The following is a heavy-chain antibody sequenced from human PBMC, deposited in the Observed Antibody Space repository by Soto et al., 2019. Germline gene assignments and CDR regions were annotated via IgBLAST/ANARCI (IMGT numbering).Heavy chain of an antibody. J-gene: IGHJ3*02. V-gene: IGHV3-7*01. Sequence: GGSVRISCAASGFACSRQWMSCVRLAPGKGLQWVANIKEDGSEKSYVDAVKGRFTISRDNAKNSLYLQVDSLRAEDTALYFFVRGRLPVSNDFSDISRQRTRDT. CDR1: GFACSRQW. CDR2: IKEDGSEK. D-gene: IGHD3-3*01. CDR3: VRGRLPVSNDFSDI.